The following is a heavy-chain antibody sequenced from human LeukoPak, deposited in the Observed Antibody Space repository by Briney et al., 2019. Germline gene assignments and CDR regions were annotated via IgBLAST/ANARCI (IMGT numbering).Heavy chain of an antibody. J-gene: IGHJ4*02. CDR1: GFIFSCSD. CDR3: TTYRSSHY. V-gene: IGHV3-73*01. D-gene: IGHD6-19*01. Sequence: GGSVTLLCAAWGFIFSCSDNLWLRQAWGKGLESVGRITTKTDNYATAYAASVKGRFTISRDDSESTAYLQMNSLKTEDTAVYYCTTYRSSHYWGEGNLVTVPS. CDR2: ITTKTDNYAT.